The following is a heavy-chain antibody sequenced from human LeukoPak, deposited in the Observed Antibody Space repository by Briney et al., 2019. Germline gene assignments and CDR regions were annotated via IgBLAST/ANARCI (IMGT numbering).Heavy chain of an antibody. Sequence: PGRSLRLSCAASGFTFRTYSIHWVRQAPGKGLEWVTVVSADGRTQLYSDSVKGRFAVSRDNSLNTLHLQMNSLKTEDTAVYYCAREFGHNRWYDYWGQGALVTVSS. V-gene: IGHV3-30*03. CDR1: GFTFRTYS. CDR3: AREFGHNRWYDY. J-gene: IGHJ4*02. D-gene: IGHD4-23*01. CDR2: VSADGRTQ.